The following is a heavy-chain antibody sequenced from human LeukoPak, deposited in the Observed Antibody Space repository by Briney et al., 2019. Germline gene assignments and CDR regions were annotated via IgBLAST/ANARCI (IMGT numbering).Heavy chain of an antibody. D-gene: IGHD2/OR15-2a*01. V-gene: IGHV4-39*01. J-gene: IGHJ6*02. Sequence: PSETLSLTCTVSGGSLTSSSYYWGCIRQPPGKGLEWVGNIYYSGRPSYSPSLKGRVTIYVDTSKNQFSLKLRSLTAADTAVYFCAGAPYFMDVWGQGSTVTVSS. CDR1: GGSLTSSSYY. CDR3: AGAPYFMDV. CDR2: IYYSGRP.